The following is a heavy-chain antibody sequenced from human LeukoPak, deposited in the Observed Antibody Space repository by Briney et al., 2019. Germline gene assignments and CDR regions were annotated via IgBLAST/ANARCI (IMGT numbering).Heavy chain of an antibody. V-gene: IGHV4-39*07. J-gene: IGHJ4*02. CDR1: GGSISSSSYY. Sequence: PSETLSLTCTVSGGSISSSSYYWTWIRQPPGKGLAWIGSIYYSGSTYYNPSLKSRVTISVDTSKNQFSLKLSSVTAADTAVYYCARVPSTVTLYYFDYWGQGTLVTVSS. CDR2: IYYSGST. D-gene: IGHD4-17*01. CDR3: ARVPSTVTLYYFDY.